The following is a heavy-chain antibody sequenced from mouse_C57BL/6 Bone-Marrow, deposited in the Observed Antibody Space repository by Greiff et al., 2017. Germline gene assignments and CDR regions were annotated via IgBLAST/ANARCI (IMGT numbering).Heavy chain of an antibody. Sequence: VQLQQSGTVLARPGASVKMSCKTSGYTFTSYWMHWVKQRPGQGLEWIGAIYPGNSDTSYNQKFKGKAKLTAVTSASTAYMELSSLTNEDSAVYYCTREGYYYGSSFHWYFDVWGKGTTVTVSS. V-gene: IGHV1-5*01. D-gene: IGHD1-1*01. CDR1: GYTFTSYW. CDR3: TREGYYYGSSFHWYFDV. CDR2: IYPGNSDT. J-gene: IGHJ1*03.